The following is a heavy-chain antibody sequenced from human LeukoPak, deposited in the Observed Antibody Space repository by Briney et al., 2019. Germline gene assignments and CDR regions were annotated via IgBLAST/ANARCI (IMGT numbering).Heavy chain of an antibody. CDR3: VRDIAPIGAVWFDP. J-gene: IGHJ5*02. Sequence: GGSLRLSCAASGFTVKRYYMYWIRQAPGRGPMWVSRISDDGRATLYADFAKGRFTISRDSAKNTVYLQMNSLRVEDTALYYCVRDIAPIGAVWFDPWGQGTLVTVSS. CDR1: GFTVKRYY. CDR2: ISDDGRAT. D-gene: IGHD6-13*01. V-gene: IGHV3-74*01.